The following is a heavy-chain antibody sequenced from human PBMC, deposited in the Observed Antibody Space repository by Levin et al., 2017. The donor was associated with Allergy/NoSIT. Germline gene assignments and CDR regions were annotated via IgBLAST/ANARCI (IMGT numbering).Heavy chain of an antibody. V-gene: IGHV4-61*08. J-gene: IGHJ6*02. CDR2: IHSSGTT. CDR3: ARDKGGYGLDG. CDR1: GGSVSSNDYY. D-gene: IGHD3-16*01. Sequence: SETLSLTCTVSGGSVSSNDYYWDWIRQSPGTGLEWIGYIHSSGTTNYNPSLKSRLTISVDTSKNRFSLRLSSMTAADTAVYYCARDKGGYGLDGWGQGTTVTVSS.